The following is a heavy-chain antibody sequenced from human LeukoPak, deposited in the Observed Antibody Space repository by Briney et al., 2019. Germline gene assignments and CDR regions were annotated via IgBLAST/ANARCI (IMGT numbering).Heavy chain of an antibody. CDR2: ISGSGGST. CDR1: GFTFSSYA. J-gene: IGHJ6*03. D-gene: IGHD3-10*01. CDR3: AKDRTVLLWFGEPTGDYYMDV. Sequence: GGSLRLSCAASGFTFSSYAMSWVRQAPGKGLEWVSAISGSGGSTYYADSVKGRFTISRDNSKNTLYLQMNSLRAEDTAVYYCAKDRTVLLWFGEPTGDYYMDVWGKGTTVTVSS. V-gene: IGHV3-23*01.